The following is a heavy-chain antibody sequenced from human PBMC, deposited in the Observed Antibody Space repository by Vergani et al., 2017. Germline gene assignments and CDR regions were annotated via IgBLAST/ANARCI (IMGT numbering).Heavy chain of an antibody. CDR2: ISAYNGDT. J-gene: IGHJ4*02. V-gene: IGHV1-18*01. CDR1: VYTFTNYG. D-gene: IGHD4-17*01. CDR3: ARFXGDYAPPGDGRID. Sequence: QVQLVQSGAEVKKPGASMKVSCTTSVYTFTNYGISWVRQAPGQGLEGSGWISAYNGDTKNAQNLQGRVTMTRDTSTSTGYLELRSLRSDHTAVYYCARFXGDYAPPGDGRIDWGQGTLVTVSS.